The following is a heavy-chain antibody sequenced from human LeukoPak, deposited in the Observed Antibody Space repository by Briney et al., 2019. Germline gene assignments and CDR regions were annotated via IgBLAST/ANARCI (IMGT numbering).Heavy chain of an antibody. D-gene: IGHD2-15*01. V-gene: IGHV4-4*07. J-gene: IGHJ5*02. CDR2: IYSSGST. CDR1: GGSISSYY. CDR3: ARDPYCSGGSCYLNWFDP. Sequence: SETLSLTCTVSGGSISSYYWGWIRQPAGKGLEWIGRIYSSGSTNYNPSLKSRVTMSADTSNNQFSLKLSSVTAADTAVYYCARDPYCSGGSCYLNWFDPWGQGTLVTVSS.